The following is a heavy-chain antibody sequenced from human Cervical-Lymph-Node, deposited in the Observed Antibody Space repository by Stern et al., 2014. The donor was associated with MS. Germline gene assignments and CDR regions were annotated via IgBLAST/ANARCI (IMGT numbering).Heavy chain of an antibody. CDR1: GFAFSTFG. CDR3: AKGNNGTPDY. V-gene: IGHV3-30*18. D-gene: IGHD1-26*01. Sequence: VQLVESGGGVVQPGGSLRLSCAASGFAFSTFGMHWVRQAPGKGLEWVAVIAYDGNKEYYADSVKGRFTISRDNSRNTVSLQMNALRSEDTAVFYCAKGNNGTPDYWGRGTLVTVSS. CDR2: IAYDGNKE. J-gene: IGHJ4*02.